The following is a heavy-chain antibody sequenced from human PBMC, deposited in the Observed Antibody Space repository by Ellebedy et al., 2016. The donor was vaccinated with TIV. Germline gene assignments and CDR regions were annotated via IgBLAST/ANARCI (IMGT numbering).Heavy chain of an antibody. CDR3: ARVGTTGYYYMDV. CDR1: GYTFSSYG. V-gene: IGHV1-18*01. D-gene: IGHD1-7*01. J-gene: IGHJ6*03. Sequence: ASVKVSXXASGYTFSSYGISWVRQAPGQGLEWMGWISAYNGNTNYARKLQGRVTLTRDTSTSTAYMELRSLRSDDTAVYYCARVGTTGYYYMDVWGKGTTVTVSS. CDR2: ISAYNGNT.